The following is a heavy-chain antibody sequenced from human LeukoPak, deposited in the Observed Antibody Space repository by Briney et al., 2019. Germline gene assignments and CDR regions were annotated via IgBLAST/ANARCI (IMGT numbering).Heavy chain of an antibody. CDR1: GFTFSSYS. V-gene: IGHV3-48*01. CDR3: ARDFDYYTDY. Sequence: PGGSLRLSCAASGFTFSSYSMNWVRQAPGKGLEWVSYISSSSSTIYYADSVKGRFTISRDNAKNSLYLQMNSLGAEDTAVYYCARDFDYYTDYWGQGTLVTVSS. J-gene: IGHJ4*02. CDR2: ISSSSSTI. D-gene: IGHD3-9*01.